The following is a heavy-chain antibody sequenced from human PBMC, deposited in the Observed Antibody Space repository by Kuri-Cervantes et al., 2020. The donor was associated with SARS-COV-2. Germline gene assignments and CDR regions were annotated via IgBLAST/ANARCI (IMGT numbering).Heavy chain of an antibody. Sequence: GESLKISCEAPGFTFSSYGMSWVRQAPGKGLEWVANMKEDGSEKNYVDSVKGRFTISRDNAKNSLYLQMNSLRVEDTAVYYCGTLFEYESSAYRPIENWGQGILVTVSS. V-gene: IGHV3-7*05. D-gene: IGHD3-22*01. CDR2: MKEDGSEK. CDR1: GFTFSSYG. J-gene: IGHJ4*02. CDR3: GTLFEYESSAYRPIEN.